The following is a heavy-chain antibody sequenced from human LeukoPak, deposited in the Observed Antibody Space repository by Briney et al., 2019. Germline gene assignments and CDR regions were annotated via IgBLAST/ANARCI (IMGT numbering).Heavy chain of an antibody. J-gene: IGHJ4*02. CDR2: IYYSGST. D-gene: IGHD4-11*01. V-gene: IGHV4-39*07. CDR3: AREVNSNYGDY. Sequence: PSETLSLTCTVSGVSISSSNYYWGWLRQPPGKGLEWIASIYYSGSTYYNPSLNSLVTISVDTSKKQFFLKLSSVTAADTAVYYCAREVNSNYGDYWGQGTLVTVSS. CDR1: GVSISSSNYY.